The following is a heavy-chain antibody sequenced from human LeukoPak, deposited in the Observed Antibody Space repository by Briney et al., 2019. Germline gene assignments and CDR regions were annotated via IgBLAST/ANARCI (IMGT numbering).Heavy chain of an antibody. D-gene: IGHD3-3*01. CDR2: INSDGGST. Sequence: PGGSLRLSCAVSGFTFSSYWMHWVRQAPGKGLVWVSRINSDGGSTSYADSVKGRFTISRDNSKNTLYLQMNSLRAEDTAVYYCARVPITIFGVVILGCMDVWGQGTTVTVSS. CDR3: ARVPITIFGVVILGCMDV. J-gene: IGHJ6*02. V-gene: IGHV3-74*01. CDR1: GFTFSSYW.